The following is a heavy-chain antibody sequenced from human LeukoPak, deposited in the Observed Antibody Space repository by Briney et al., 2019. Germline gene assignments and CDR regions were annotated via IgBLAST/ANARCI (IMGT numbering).Heavy chain of an antibody. V-gene: IGHV1-69*05. CDR2: IIPIFGTA. CDR1: GGTFSSYA. D-gene: IGHD6-13*01. Sequence: GASVKVSCKASGGTFSSYAISWVRQAPGQGLEWMGGIIPIFGTANYAQKFQGRVTMTRDTSISTAYMELSRLRSDDTAVYYCARVEIAAAGTRSDYWGQGTLVTVSS. CDR3: ARVEIAAAGTRSDY. J-gene: IGHJ4*02.